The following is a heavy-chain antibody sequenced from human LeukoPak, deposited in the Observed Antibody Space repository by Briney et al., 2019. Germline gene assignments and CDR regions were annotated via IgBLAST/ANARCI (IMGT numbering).Heavy chain of an antibody. CDR1: GGSISSYY. Sequence: PSETLSLTCTVSGGSISSYYWSWIRQPPGKGLEWIGYIYCSGSTNYNPSLKSRVTISVDTSKNQFSLKLSSVTAADTAVYYCARSSGSYGIRNWFDPWGQGTLVTVSS. V-gene: IGHV4-59*01. CDR2: IYCSGST. CDR3: ARSSGSYGIRNWFDP. D-gene: IGHD1-26*01. J-gene: IGHJ5*02.